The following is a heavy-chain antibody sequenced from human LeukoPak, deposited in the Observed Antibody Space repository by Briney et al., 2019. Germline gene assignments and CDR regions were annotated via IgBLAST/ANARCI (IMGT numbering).Heavy chain of an antibody. J-gene: IGHJ6*03. CDR3: AKRGNPTVGHHYLDV. CDR1: GFTFSSYD. CDR2: ITTSGGST. D-gene: IGHD1-1*01. V-gene: IGHV3-23*01. Sequence: PGGSLRLSCAASGFTFSSYDMSWVRQAPGKGLEWVSSITTSGGSTFYADSVMGRLTISRDNSRNTLYLQINSLSAEDTAIYYCAKRGNPTVGHHYLDVWGKGTTVSVSS.